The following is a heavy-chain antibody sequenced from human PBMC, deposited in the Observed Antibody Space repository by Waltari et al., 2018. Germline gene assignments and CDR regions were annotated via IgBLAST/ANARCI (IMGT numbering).Heavy chain of an antibody. V-gene: IGHV1-69*02. J-gene: IGHJ4*02. D-gene: IGHD2-2*01. CDR2: IIPSLGIA. CDR3: ALKSTRFDY. CDR1: GGTFSSYT. Sequence: QVQLVQSGAEVKRPGSSVKVSCKASGGTFSSYTISWVRQAPGQGLEWMGRIIPSLGIANYAQKFQGRVTSTANKSTSTAYMELSSLRSEDTAVYYCALKSTRFDYWGQGTLVTVSS.